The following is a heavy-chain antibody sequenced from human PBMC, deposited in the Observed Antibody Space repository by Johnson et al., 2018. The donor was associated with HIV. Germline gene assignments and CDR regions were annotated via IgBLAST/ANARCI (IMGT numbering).Heavy chain of an antibody. J-gene: IGHJ3*02. D-gene: IGHD4-23*01. CDR2: ISYDGSNK. CDR1: GFTFSSYA. Sequence: QVQLVESGGGVVQPERSLRLSCSASGFTFSSYAMHWVRQAPGKGLEWVACISYDGSNKYYAGSVKGRFTISRDNSKNTLYLQMHSLRADDTAVYYCASGEDYGGNYGAFDIWGQGTMVTVSS. V-gene: IGHV3-30*04. CDR3: ASGEDYGGNYGAFDI.